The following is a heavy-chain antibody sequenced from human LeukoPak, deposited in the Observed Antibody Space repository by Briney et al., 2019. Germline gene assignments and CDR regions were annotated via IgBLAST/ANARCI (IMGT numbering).Heavy chain of an antibody. Sequence: PGGSLRLSCVASGFTFSSYALTWVRQAPGKGLEWVSGISGSGGSTYHADSVKGRFTISRDNSKNTLYLQMNSPRAEDTAVYYCAKERPSGSYLYYFDYWGQGTLVTVSS. V-gene: IGHV3-23*01. D-gene: IGHD1-26*01. CDR2: ISGSGGST. J-gene: IGHJ4*02. CDR3: AKERPSGSYLYYFDY. CDR1: GFTFSSYA.